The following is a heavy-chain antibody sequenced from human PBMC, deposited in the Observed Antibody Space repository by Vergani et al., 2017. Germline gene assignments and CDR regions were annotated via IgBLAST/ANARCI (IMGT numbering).Heavy chain of an antibody. D-gene: IGHD2-21*01. V-gene: IGHV3-15*07. CDR1: GFSFRNAW. J-gene: IGHJ6*02. Sequence: EVQLVESGGGIVKPGGSLRLSCVASGFSFRNAWMNWVRRTPGKGLEWVGRIKSTFDLGTTDYAAAVEGRFTISRDDSKNTLFLQMNGLKTEDIGVYYCTTDPRYCGDGSCYWLRDHHYYGMDVWGQGTTVTVSS. CDR2: IKSTFDLGTT. CDR3: TTDPRYCGDGSCYWLRDHHYYGMDV.